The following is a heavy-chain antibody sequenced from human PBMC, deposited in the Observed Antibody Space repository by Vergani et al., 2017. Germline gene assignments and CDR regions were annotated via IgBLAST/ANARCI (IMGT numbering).Heavy chain of an antibody. J-gene: IGHJ5*02. CDR1: GFPFSTYG. CDR2: IKQDGSEN. CDR3: ASSVVAAWAHWFDP. V-gene: IGHV3-7*01. Sequence: EVQLVESGGGLVQPGGSLRLSCESSGFPFSTYGMSWVRQAPGKGLEWVANIKQDGSENYYVDSVKGRFSISRDNAKNSLYLQMNSLRAEDTAVYYCASSVVAAWAHWFDPWGQGTLVTVSS. D-gene: IGHD2-15*01.